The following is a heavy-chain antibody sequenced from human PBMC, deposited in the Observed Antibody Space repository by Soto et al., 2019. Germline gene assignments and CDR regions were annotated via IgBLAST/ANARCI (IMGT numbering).Heavy chain of an antibody. J-gene: IGHJ6*02. Sequence: PSETLSLTCAVSGGSISSNQWWTWVRQPPGKGLEWIGEIYHSGTTNYNPSLKSRVTISVDTSKNQFSLKLSSVTAADTAVYYCASLNLRNYYYYGMDVWGQGTTVTVSS. CDR1: GGSISSNQW. CDR2: IYHSGTT. CDR3: ASLNLRNYYYYGMDV. V-gene: IGHV4-4*02.